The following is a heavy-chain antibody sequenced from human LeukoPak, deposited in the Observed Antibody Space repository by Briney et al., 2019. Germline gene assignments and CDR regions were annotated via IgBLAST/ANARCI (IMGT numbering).Heavy chain of an antibody. CDR3: ARVLHRESVYAKDYYYYYMDV. D-gene: IGHD2-8*01. J-gene: IGHJ6*03. CDR2: INWNGGST. Sequence: GGSLRLSCAASGFTFSSYAMSWVRQAPGKGLEWVSGINWNGGSTGYADSVKGRFTISRDNAKNSLYLQMNSLRAEDTALYYCARVLHRESVYAKDYYYYYMDVWGKGTTVTVSS. CDR1: GFTFSSYA. V-gene: IGHV3-20*04.